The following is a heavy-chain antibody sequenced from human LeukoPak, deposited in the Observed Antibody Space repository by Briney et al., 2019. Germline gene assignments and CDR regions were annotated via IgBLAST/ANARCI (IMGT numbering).Heavy chain of an antibody. CDR2: ISGSGGST. CDR3: AKDGHTAMVYYYYGMDV. V-gene: IGHV3-23*01. Sequence: PGGSLRLSCAASGFTFSSYAMSWVRRAPGKGLEWVSAISGSGGSTYYADSVKGRFTISRDNSKNTLYLQMNSLRAEDTAVYYCAKDGHTAMVYYYYGMDVWGQGTTVTVSS. D-gene: IGHD5-18*01. CDR1: GFTFSSYA. J-gene: IGHJ6*02.